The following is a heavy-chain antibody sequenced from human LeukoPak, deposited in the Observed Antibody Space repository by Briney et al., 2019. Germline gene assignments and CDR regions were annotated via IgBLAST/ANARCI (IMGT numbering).Heavy chain of an antibody. D-gene: IGHD3-16*02. Sequence: ASVKVSCRVSGYTVTELSMHWVRQAPGKGLEWMGAFDPEDGGTIYAQKFQGRITLTEDTSTDTAYMELRSLSSEDTAVYYCATARVRLGELSLPEVRDDWGQGTLISVSS. CDR3: ATARVRLGELSLPEVRDD. CDR2: FDPEDGGT. V-gene: IGHV1-24*01. CDR1: GYTVTELS. J-gene: IGHJ4*02.